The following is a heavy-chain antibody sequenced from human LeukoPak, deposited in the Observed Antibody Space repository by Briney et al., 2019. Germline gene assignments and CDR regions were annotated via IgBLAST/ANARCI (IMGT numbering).Heavy chain of an antibody. CDR2: IFPIFGTA. CDR1: RDTTSSYA. J-gene: IGHJ5*02. D-gene: IGHD6-19*01. Sequence: SPKVSCKASRDTTSSYAISRVRHAPRQGVEWMGQIFPIFGTANYAQKFQGRVTITTDESTSTAYRELSSLRSEDKAGYYFARDAVAVAGTDWFDTWGQGTLVTVSS. V-gene: IGHV1-69*05. CDR3: ARDAVAVAGTDWFDT.